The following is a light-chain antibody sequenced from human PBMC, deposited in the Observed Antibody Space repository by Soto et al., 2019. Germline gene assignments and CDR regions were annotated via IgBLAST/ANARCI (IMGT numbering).Light chain of an antibody. Sequence: QSVLRQPPRETGAPAQIAATSYTESNSNIGAHYDVHWYQQLPGTAPKLLIYGNSNRPSGVPDRFSGSKSGASASLAITGLQAEDEADYYCQSYDSSLSAYVFGAGTKVTVL. CDR2: GNS. V-gene: IGLV1-40*03. J-gene: IGLJ1*01. CDR1: NSNIGAHYD. CDR3: QSYDSSLSAYV.